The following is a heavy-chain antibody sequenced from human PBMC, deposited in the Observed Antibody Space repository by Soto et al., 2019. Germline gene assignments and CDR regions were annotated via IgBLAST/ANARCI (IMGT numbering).Heavy chain of an antibody. CDR3: ARDLNGDRYYYYYMDV. V-gene: IGHV1-69*04. J-gene: IGHJ6*03. Sequence: SVKVSCKASGGTFNSYTISWVRQAPGQGLEWMGRIIPILGIANYAQKFQGRVTITADKSTSTAYMELSSLRSEDTAVYYCARDLNGDRYYYYYMDVWGKGTTVTVSS. D-gene: IGHD4-17*01. CDR1: GGTFNSYT. CDR2: IIPILGIA.